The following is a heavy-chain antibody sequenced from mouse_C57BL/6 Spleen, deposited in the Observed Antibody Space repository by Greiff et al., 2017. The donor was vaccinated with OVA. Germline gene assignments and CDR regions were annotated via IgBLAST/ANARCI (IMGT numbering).Heavy chain of an antibody. J-gene: IGHJ2*01. V-gene: IGHV14-3*01. Sequence: VHVKQPGTELVKPGASVKLSCKASGYTFTSYWMHWVKQRPEQGLEWIGRIDPANGNTKYAPKFQGKATITADTSSNTAYLQLSSLTSEDTAIYYCGGLDYWGQGTTLTVSS. CDR2: IDPANGNT. CDR1: GYTFTSYW. CDR3: GGLDY.